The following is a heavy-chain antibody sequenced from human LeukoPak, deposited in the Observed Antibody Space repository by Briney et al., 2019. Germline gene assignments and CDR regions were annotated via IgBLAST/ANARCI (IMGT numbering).Heavy chain of an antibody. CDR1: GFTFSSYS. V-gene: IGHV3-21*01. J-gene: IGHJ6*02. Sequence: SGGSLRLSCAASGFTFSSYSMNWVRQAPGKGLEWVSSISSSSSYIYYADSVKGRFNISRDNAKNSLYLQMNSLRAEDTAVYYCARAESSYYYYYGMDVWGQGTTVTVSS. D-gene: IGHD3-10*01. CDR2: ISSSSSYI. CDR3: ARAESSYYYYYGMDV.